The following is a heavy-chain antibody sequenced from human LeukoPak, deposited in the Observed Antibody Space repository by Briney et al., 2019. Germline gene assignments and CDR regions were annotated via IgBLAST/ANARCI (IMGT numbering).Heavy chain of an antibody. CDR1: GFTVSSNY. CDR3: ARELDSSGFPPHAFDI. Sequence: GGSLRLSCAASGFTVSSNYMSWVRQAPGKGLEWVSVIYSGGSTYYADSVKGRFTISRHNSKNTPYLQMNSLRAEDTAVYYCARELDSSGFPPHAFDILGQGTMVNGSS. J-gene: IGHJ3*02. D-gene: IGHD3-22*01. CDR2: IYSGGST. V-gene: IGHV3-53*04.